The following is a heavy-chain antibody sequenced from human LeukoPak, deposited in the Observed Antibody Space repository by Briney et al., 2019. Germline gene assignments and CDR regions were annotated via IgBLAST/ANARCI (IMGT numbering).Heavy chain of an antibody. CDR1: GGSISSYY. D-gene: IGHD4-17*01. CDR2: IYTSGST. V-gene: IGHV4-4*07. J-gene: IGHJ6*01. CDR3: ARQPLYGDYVYYYYGMDA. Sequence: SETLSLTCTVSGGSISSYYWSWIRQPAGKGLEWIGRIYTSGSTNYNPSLKSRVTISIDASKNQFSLKLSSVTAADTAVYYCARQPLYGDYVYYYYGMDAWGQGTTVTVSS.